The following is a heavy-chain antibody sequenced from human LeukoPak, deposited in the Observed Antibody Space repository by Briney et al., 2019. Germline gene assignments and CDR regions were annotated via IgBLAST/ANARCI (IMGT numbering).Heavy chain of an antibody. CDR1: GGSISSSSYY. D-gene: IGHD2-2*01. CDR2: IYYSGST. Sequence: PSETLSLTCTVSGGSISSSSYYWGWIRQPPGKGLEWIGSIYYSGSTYYNPSLKSRVTISVDTSKNQFSLKLSSVTAADTAVYYCASPSSTSPDYYMDVWGKGTTVTVSS. CDR3: ASPSSTSPDYYMDV. V-gene: IGHV4-39*01. J-gene: IGHJ6*03.